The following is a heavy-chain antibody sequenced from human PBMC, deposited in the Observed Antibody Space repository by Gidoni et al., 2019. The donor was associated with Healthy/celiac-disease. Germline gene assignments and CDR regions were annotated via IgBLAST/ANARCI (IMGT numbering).Heavy chain of an antibody. CDR1: GGTFSSYA. V-gene: IGHV1-69*04. CDR3: AREGPLEWELPNAFDI. J-gene: IGHJ3*02. Sequence: QVQLVQSGAEGKKPGSSVNVSCLASGGTFSSYAISRVRQAPGQGLEWMGRIIPILGIANYAQKFQGRVAITADHSTITAYMELSSLRSEDTAVYYCAREGPLEWELPNAFDIWGQGTMVTVSS. D-gene: IGHD1-26*01. CDR2: IIPILGIA.